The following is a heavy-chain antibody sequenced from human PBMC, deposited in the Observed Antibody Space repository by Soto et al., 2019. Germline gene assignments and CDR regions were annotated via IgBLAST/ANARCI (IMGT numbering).Heavy chain of an antibody. J-gene: IGHJ4*02. Sequence: GGSLRLSCVASGFTFSRHGLSWVRQAPGKGLEWVSTINPSGDSTFYADSVKGRFTISRDNSKNTVYLQMNSLSVGDTAVYLCAKVDVSTAGSFDYWGQGALVTVS. CDR1: GFTFSRHG. CDR2: INPSGDST. CDR3: AKVDVSTAGSFDY. V-gene: IGHV3-23*01. D-gene: IGHD6-13*01.